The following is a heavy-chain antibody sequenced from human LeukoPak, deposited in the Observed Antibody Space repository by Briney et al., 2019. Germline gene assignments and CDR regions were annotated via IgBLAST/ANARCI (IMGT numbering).Heavy chain of an antibody. J-gene: IGHJ3*02. D-gene: IGHD3-9*01. CDR1: GFTFSSYW. Sequence: GGSLRLSCAASGFTFSSYWMHWVRQAPGKGLVWVSRINSDESSTSYADSVKGRFTISRDNAKNTLYLQMNSLRAEDTAVYYCARNRLRYFDWSGSDAFDIWGQGTMVTVSS. CDR3: ARNRLRYFDWSGSDAFDI. CDR2: INSDESST. V-gene: IGHV3-74*01.